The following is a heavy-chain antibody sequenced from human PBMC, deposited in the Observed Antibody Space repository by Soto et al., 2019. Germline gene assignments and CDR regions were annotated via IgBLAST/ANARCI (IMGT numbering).Heavy chain of an antibody. Sequence: PGGSLRLSCAASVFTFDDYAMHLVRQSPGKGLEWVSGISWTSGSIGYADSVKGRFTISRDNAKNSLYLQMNSLRAEDTALYYCAKAGSSSSGGFEYSGQGAVVTVSS. J-gene: IGHJ4*02. D-gene: IGHD6-6*01. CDR3: AKAGSSSSGGFEY. CDR1: VFTFDDYA. CDR2: ISWTSGSI. V-gene: IGHV3-9*01.